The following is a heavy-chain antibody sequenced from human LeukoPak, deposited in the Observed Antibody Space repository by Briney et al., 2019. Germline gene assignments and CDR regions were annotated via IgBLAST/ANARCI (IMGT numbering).Heavy chain of an antibody. CDR2: IYHSGST. J-gene: IGHJ5*02. CDR1: GYSISSGYY. D-gene: IGHD3-10*01. CDR3: ARDGTMVRGVIYWFDP. Sequence: SETLSLTCTVSGYSISSGYYWGWIRQPPGKGLEWIGSIYHSGSTYYNPSLKSRVTISVDTSKNQFSLKLSSVTAADTAVYYCARDGTMVRGVIYWFDPWGQGTLVTVSS. V-gene: IGHV4-38-2*02.